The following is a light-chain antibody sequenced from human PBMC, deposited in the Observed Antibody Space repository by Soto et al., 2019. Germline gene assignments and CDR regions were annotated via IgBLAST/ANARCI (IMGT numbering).Light chain of an antibody. V-gene: IGLV2-14*01. CDR1: SSDVGNYKY. CDR2: EVS. Sequence: SALTQPASVSGSPGQSITISCTGTSSDVGNYKYVSWYQQHPGKAPKLMIYEVSNRPSGVSKRFSGSKSGNTASLTISGLQAEDETDYYCFSYTSSGTYVFGTGTKLTVL. J-gene: IGLJ1*01. CDR3: FSYTSSGTYV.